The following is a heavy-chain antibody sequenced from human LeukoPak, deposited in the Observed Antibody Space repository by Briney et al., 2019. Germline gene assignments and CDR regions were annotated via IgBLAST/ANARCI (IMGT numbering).Heavy chain of an antibody. CDR3: ASELVVVAATGLLKDAFDI. Sequence: GGSLRLSCAASGFTFSSYSMNWVRQAPGKGLEWVSSISSSSSYIYYADSVKGRFTISRDNAKNSLYLQMNSLRAEDTAVYYCASELVVVAATGLLKDAFDIWGQGTMVTVSS. D-gene: IGHD2-15*01. V-gene: IGHV3-21*01. CDR2: ISSSSSYI. CDR1: GFTFSSYS. J-gene: IGHJ3*02.